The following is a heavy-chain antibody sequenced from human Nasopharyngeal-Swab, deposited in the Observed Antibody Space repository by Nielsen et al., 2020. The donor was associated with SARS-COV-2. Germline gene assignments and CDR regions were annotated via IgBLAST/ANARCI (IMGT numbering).Heavy chain of an antibody. CDR3: ARLLRLLPRVAFDI. J-gene: IGHJ3*02. V-gene: IGHV4-39*01. CDR1: GGSISSSSYY. Sequence: SETLSLTCTVSGGSISSSSYYWGWIRQPPGKGLEWIGSIYYSGSTYYNPSLKSRVTISVDTSKNQFSLKLSSVTAADTAVYYCARLLRLLPRVAFDIWGQGTMVTVSS. CDR2: IYYSGST. D-gene: IGHD3-22*01.